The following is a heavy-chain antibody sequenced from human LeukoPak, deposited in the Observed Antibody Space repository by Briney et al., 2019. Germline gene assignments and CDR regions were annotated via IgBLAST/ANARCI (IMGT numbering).Heavy chain of an antibody. V-gene: IGHV3-30*01. Sequence: PGGSLRLSCAASGFTFNTYALHWVRQAPGKGLEWLAFISYDGSNKYYADSVKGRFTISRDNSKYTLFLQMNSLGPDDTAVYFCARDPNTIVRCGEGLDHWGQGTLVTVSS. CDR2: ISYDGSNK. D-gene: IGHD1-26*01. CDR3: ARDPNTIVRCGEGLDH. CDR1: GFTFNTYA. J-gene: IGHJ4*02.